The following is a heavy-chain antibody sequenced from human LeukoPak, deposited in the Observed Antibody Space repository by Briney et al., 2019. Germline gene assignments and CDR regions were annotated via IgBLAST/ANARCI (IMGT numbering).Heavy chain of an antibody. Sequence: PSETLSLTCAVYGGSFSGYYWSWIRQPPGKGLEWVSAISGSGGSTYYADSVKGRFTISRDNSKNTLYLQMNSLRAEDTAVYCCARGPSGYHNTGGQGTLVTVSS. CDR1: GGSFSGYY. D-gene: IGHD5-12*01. CDR3: ARGPSGYHNT. J-gene: IGHJ4*02. CDR2: ISGSGGST. V-gene: IGHV3-23*01.